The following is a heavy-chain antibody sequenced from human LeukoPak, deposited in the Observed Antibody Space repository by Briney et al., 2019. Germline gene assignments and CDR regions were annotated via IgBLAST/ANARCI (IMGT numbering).Heavy chain of an antibody. V-gene: IGHV3-48*03. J-gene: IGHJ3*02. CDR1: GFTFRSYE. CDR3: ARDGLSGDQAFDVFDI. CDR2: IRSSGSNM. D-gene: IGHD1-26*01. Sequence: GGSLRLSCAASGFTFRSYEMSWVRQAPGKGLEWIAYIRSSGSNMYYADSVRGRFSISRDNAKDSLYLQMNSLRAEDTAIYYCARDGLSGDQAFDVFDIWGQGTMVTVSS.